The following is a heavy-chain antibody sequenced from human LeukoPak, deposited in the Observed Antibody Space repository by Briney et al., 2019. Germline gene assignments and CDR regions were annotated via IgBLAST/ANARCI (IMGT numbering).Heavy chain of an antibody. J-gene: IGHJ3*02. CDR1: GGTFSSYT. CDR3: ARHGGITIFGVAQPGGAFDI. CDR2: ITPIFGTA. D-gene: IGHD3-3*01. V-gene: IGHV1-69*05. Sequence: SVKVSCKASGGTFSSYTISWVRQAPGQGLEWMGGITPIFGTANYAQKLQGRVTITTDESTSTAYMELSSLRSEDTAVYYCARHGGITIFGVAQPGGAFDIWGQGTMVTVSS.